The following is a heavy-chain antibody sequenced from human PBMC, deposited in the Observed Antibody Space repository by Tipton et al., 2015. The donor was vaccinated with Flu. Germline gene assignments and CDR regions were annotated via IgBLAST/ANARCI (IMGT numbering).Heavy chain of an antibody. D-gene: IGHD3-9*01. CDR3: ARDSRTFYYDILTGYSGDYFDY. CDR2: ISAYNGNT. J-gene: IGHJ4*02. Sequence: QLVQSGAEVKKPGASVKVSCKASGYTFTSYGISWVRQAPGQGLEWMGWISAYNGNTNYAQKLQGRVTMTTDTSTSTAYMELRSLRSDDTAVYYCARDSRTFYYDILTGYSGDYFDYWGQGTLVTVSS. CDR1: GYTFTSYG. V-gene: IGHV1-18*04.